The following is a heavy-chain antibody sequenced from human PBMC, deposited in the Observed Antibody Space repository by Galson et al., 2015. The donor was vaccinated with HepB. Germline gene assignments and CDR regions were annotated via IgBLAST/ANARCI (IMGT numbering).Heavy chain of an antibody. CDR1: GFTFSSYG. Sequence: SLRLSCAASGFTFSSYGMHWVRQAPGKGLEWVAVISYDGSNKYYADSVKGRFTISRDNSKNTLHLQMNSLRAEDTAVYYCAKDTDSSGYYFLFDYWGQGTLVTVSS. CDR3: AKDTDSSGYYFLFDY. CDR2: ISYDGSNK. D-gene: IGHD3-22*01. V-gene: IGHV3-30*18. J-gene: IGHJ4*02.